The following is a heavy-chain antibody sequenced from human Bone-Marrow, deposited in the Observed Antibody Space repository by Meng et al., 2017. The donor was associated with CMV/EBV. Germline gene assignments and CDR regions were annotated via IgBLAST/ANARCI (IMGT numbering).Heavy chain of an antibody. CDR2: IYSGGTT. D-gene: IGHD2-21*01. CDR1: GFTVSSNY. V-gene: IGHV3-53*01. CDR3: AKGDLPTDY. Sequence: GESLKISCAASGFTVSSNYMNWVRQAPGKGLEWVSVIYSGGTTYYTDSVKGRFTFSRDNSKNTLYLQMNSLRAEDTAVYYCAKGDLPTDYWGQGTLVTVSS. J-gene: IGHJ4*02.